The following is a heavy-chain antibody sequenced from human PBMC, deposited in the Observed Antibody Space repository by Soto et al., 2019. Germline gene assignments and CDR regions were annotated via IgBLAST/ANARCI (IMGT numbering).Heavy chain of an antibody. J-gene: IGHJ5*02. Sequence: QVQLEQSGAEVKKPGSSVKVSCTASGGTFSRYSISWVRQAPGQGLEWMGVIIPVFGSANYAQKFQGRVTITADESTTTAYMELSSLRAEDTAVYYCARASEDSSSSGGFHPWGQGTMVTVSP. V-gene: IGHV1-69*01. CDR3: ARASEDSSSSGGFHP. CDR2: IIPVFGSA. D-gene: IGHD3-22*01. CDR1: GGTFSRYS.